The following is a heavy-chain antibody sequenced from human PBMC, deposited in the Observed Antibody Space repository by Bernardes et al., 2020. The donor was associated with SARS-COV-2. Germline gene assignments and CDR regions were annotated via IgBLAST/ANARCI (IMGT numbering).Heavy chain of an antibody. J-gene: IGHJ6*03. CDR2: INHSGRP. Sequence: SYTLSPTFAFYCGSFRGSYWRLIRQPPGHWLAWIGEINHSGRPHYNPSLKSRVTISVDTSKNQFSLNLSSVTAADTAVYYCARGLIAARPHYYYYMDVWGKGTTVTVSS. V-gene: IGHV4-34*01. CDR3: ARGLIAARPHYYYYMDV. CDR1: CGSFRGSY. D-gene: IGHD6-6*01.